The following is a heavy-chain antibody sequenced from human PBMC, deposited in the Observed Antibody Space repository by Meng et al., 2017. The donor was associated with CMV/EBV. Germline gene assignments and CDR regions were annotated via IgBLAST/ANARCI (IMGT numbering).Heavy chain of an antibody. CDR1: GYTFTSYD. J-gene: IGHJ4*02. Sequence: ASVKVSCKASGYTFTSYDINWVRQATGQGLEWMGWMNPNSGNTGYAQKFQGRVTITRNTSISTAYMELSSLRSEDTAVYYCARVVPLVGARYGSDYWGQGTLVTVSS. V-gene: IGHV1-8*03. CDR3: ARVVPLVGARYGSDY. CDR2: MNPNSGNT. D-gene: IGHD1-26*01.